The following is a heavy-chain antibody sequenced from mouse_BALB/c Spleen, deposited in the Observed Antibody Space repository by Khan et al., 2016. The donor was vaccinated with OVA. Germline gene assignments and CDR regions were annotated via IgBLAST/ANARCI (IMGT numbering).Heavy chain of an antibody. CDR1: GFSLTSYG. V-gene: IGHV2-9*02. CDR3: ARYYGNYGWYFDV. D-gene: IGHD2-1*01. J-gene: IGHJ1*01. Sequence: QVQLKQSGPGLVAPSQSLSITCTVSGFSLTSYGVHWVRQPPGKGLEWLGVIWTGGSTNYNSALMSRLSISKDNSKSPVFLKMNSLQTYDTAMYYCARYYGNYGWYFDVWGAGTTVTVSS. CDR2: IWTGGST.